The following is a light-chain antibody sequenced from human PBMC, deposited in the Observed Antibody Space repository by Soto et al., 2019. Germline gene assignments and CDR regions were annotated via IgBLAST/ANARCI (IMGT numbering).Light chain of an antibody. CDR2: AAS. V-gene: IGKV1-39*01. CDR1: QSISSY. Sequence: DIQMTQSPSSLSASVGDRVTITCRASQSISSYLNWYQQKPGKAPKLLIYAASSLQSGVPSKFSGSGSGTDFTLTISSLLPEDFATYYCQQTYSTPWTFGQGNKVEIK. CDR3: QQTYSTPWT. J-gene: IGKJ1*01.